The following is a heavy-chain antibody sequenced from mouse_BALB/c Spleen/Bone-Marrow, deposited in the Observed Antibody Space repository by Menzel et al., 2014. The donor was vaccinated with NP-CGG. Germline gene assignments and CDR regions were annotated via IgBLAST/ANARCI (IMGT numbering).Heavy chain of an antibody. D-gene: IGHD4-1*01. CDR2: INPSTGYT. CDR1: GYTFTSYW. J-gene: IGHJ2*01. Sequence: VQLVESGAELAKPGASVKMSCKASGYTFTSYWMHWVKQRPGQGLEWIGYINPSTGYTEYNQKFKDKATLTADKSSITAYMQLSSLTSEDSAVYYCASNWDVDWGQGTTLTVSS. V-gene: IGHV1-7*01. CDR3: ASNWDVD.